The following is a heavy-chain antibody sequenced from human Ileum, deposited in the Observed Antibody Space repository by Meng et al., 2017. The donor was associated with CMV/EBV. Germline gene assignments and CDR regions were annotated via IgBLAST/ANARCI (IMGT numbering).Heavy chain of an antibody. CDR3: AREMGAHDY. CDR2: TYYRSKWYD. D-gene: IGHD4/OR15-4a*01. J-gene: IGHJ4*02. Sequence: QVRLQQSGPGLVKPSQTLSPTCAISGDSVSSNIAAWSWIRQSPSRGLEWLGRTYYRSKWYDDYAVSVKSRVTITPDTSKNQFSLHLNSVSPEDTAIYFCAREMGAHDYWGQGTLVTVSS. CDR1: GDSVSSNIAA. V-gene: IGHV6-1*01.